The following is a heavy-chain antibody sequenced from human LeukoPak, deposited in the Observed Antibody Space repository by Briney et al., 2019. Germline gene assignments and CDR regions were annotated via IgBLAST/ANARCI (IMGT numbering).Heavy chain of an antibody. CDR1: GVSISSYY. J-gene: IGHJ4*02. D-gene: IGHD6-13*01. CDR3: AKDSTYGSWTNFDY. V-gene: IGHV4-4*07. CDR2: IYTSGST. Sequence: SETLSLTCTVSGVSISSYYWSWIRQPAGKGLEWIGRIYTSGSTNYNSSLKSRVTMSVDTSKNQFSLNLSSVTAEDTAVYYCAKDSTYGSWTNFDYWGQGTLVTVSS.